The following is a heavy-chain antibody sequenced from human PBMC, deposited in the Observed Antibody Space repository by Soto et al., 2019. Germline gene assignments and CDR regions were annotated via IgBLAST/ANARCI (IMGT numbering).Heavy chain of an antibody. CDR1: GYSFTSYW. J-gene: IGHJ4*02. Sequence: GESLKISCKGSGYSFTSYWISWVRQMPGKGLEWMGRLDPSDSYTNYSPSFQGHVTISADKSISTAYLQWSSLKASDTAMYYCAKSGLFDSSGYHHPHFDSWGPGALVTVSS. D-gene: IGHD3-22*01. CDR2: LDPSDSYT. CDR3: AKSGLFDSSGYHHPHFDS. V-gene: IGHV5-10-1*01.